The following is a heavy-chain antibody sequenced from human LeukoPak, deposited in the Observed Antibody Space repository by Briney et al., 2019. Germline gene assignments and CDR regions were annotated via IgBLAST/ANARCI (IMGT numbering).Heavy chain of an antibody. CDR2: ISGSGGST. Sequence: GGSLRLSCAASGFTFSSYGMSWVRQAPGKGLEWVSAISGSGGSTYYADSVKGRFTISRDNSKNTLYLQMNSLRAEDTAVYYCAKAVRGYCSSTSCSNWLDPWGQGTLVTVSS. CDR3: AKAVRGYCSSTSCSNWLDP. V-gene: IGHV3-23*01. J-gene: IGHJ5*02. D-gene: IGHD2-2*01. CDR1: GFTFSSYG.